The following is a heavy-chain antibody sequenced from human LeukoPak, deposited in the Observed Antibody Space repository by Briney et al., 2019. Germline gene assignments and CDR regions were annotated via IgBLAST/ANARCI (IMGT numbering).Heavy chain of an antibody. Sequence: ASVKVSCKASGYTFTGYYMHWVRQAPGQGLEWMGWINPNSGGTNYARKFQGRVTMTRDTSISTAYMELSRLRSDDTAVYYCARVSGGYSGYEGWGQGTLVTVSS. D-gene: IGHD5-12*01. CDR1: GYTFTGYY. CDR3: ARVSGGYSGYEG. J-gene: IGHJ4*02. CDR2: INPNSGGT. V-gene: IGHV1-2*02.